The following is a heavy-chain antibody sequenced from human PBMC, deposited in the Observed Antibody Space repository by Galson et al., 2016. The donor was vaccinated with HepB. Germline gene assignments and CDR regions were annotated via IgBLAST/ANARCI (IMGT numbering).Heavy chain of an antibody. CDR1: GYAFSNYG. Sequence: SVKVSCEAAGYAFSNYGISWVRQAPGQGLEWMGWISVHNGNTNLAEKFQGRVTLTTDTSTSTAYMELRNLTSGDTAVYYCARSVAARYYYYYGLDVWGQGTTVIVSS. V-gene: IGHV1-18*01. D-gene: IGHD6-6*01. CDR3: ARSVAARYYYYYGLDV. J-gene: IGHJ6*02. CDR2: ISVHNGNT.